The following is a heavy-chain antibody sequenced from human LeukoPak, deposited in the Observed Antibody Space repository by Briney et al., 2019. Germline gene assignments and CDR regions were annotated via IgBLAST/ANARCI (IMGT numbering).Heavy chain of an antibody. CDR2: FYLSGS. D-gene: IGHD4-11*01. Sequence: SETLSLTCTVSGVSIRRSYWSWLRQPPGRGLEGIGYFYLSGSNYNPSLKSRVTMSLDTSKNQFSLRLSPVTAADTAVYYCARGGPTGALDDNWFDPWGQGTLVTVSS. CDR3: ARGGPTGALDDNWFDP. V-gene: IGHV4-4*09. J-gene: IGHJ5*02. CDR1: GVSIRRSY.